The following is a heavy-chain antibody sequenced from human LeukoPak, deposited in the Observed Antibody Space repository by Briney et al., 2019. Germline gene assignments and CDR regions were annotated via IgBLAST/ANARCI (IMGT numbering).Heavy chain of an antibody. CDR2: INSDGSTT. D-gene: IGHD1-26*01. V-gene: IGHV3-74*01. J-gene: IGHJ4*02. CDR3: TRGYSGSYRIDY. CDR1: GFTFSSYW. Sequence: GPLRLSCAASGFTFSSYWMHWVRQAPGKGLVWVSRINSDGSTTSDADSVKGRFTISRDNAKNTLYLQMNSLRAEDTAVYYCTRGYSGSYRIDYWGQGTLVTVSS.